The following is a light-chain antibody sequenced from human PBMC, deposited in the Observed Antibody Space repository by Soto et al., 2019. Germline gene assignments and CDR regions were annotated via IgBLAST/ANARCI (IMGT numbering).Light chain of an antibody. CDR2: SNN. CDR1: SSHIGSNP. V-gene: IGLV1-44*01. CDR3: AAWADSPNGYV. Sequence: QSVLTQPPSASGTPGQGVTIPCSGSSSHIGSNPVSCYQQLPGTAPKLLIYSNNKRASGVPDRLSGSKSGTSASLAISGLQSEDEADYYCAAWADSPNGYVFGTGTKGTAL. J-gene: IGLJ1*01.